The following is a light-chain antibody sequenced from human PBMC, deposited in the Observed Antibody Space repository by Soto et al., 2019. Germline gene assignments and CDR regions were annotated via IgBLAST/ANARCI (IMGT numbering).Light chain of an antibody. J-gene: IGLJ1*01. CDR1: SSDVGSYNL. V-gene: IGLV2-23*02. CDR3: CSYAGSSGYV. CDR2: EVS. Sequence: QSVLTQPASVSVSPGQSITISCTGTSSDVGSYNLVSWYQQHPGKAPKLMIYEVSKRPSGVSNRFSGSKSGNTASLTISGLQAEDEADYYCCSYAGSSGYVFGTGTKVTVL.